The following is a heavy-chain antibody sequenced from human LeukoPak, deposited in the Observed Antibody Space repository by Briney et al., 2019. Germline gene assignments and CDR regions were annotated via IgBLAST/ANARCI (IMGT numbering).Heavy chain of an antibody. CDR1: GFTFSSYS. J-gene: IGHJ4*02. CDR2: TSSSSSYI. CDR3: ARVYSSSPGDYFDY. Sequence: GGSLRLSCAASGFTFSSYSMNWVRQAPGKGLEWVSSTSSSSSYIYYADSVKGRFTISRDNAKNSLYLQMNSLRAEDTAVYYCARVYSSSPGDYFDYWGQGTLVTVSS. V-gene: IGHV3-21*01. D-gene: IGHD6-6*01.